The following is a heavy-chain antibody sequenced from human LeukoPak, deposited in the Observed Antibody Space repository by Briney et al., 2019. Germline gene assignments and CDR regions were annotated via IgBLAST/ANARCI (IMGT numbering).Heavy chain of an antibody. CDR3: ASEIIAAAGVDY. J-gene: IGHJ4*02. Sequence: SETLSLTCTVSGGSISIYYWSWIRQPPGKGLEWIGYIYYSGSTSYNPSLKSRVTLSVDTPKNQFSLKLSSVTAADTAVYYCASEIIAAAGVDYWGQGTLVTVSS. CDR2: IYYSGST. V-gene: IGHV4-59*01. CDR1: GGSISIYY. D-gene: IGHD6-13*01.